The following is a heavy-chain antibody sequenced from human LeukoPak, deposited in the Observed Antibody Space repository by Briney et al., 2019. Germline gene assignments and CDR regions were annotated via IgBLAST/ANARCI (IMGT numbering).Heavy chain of an antibody. V-gene: IGHV4-59*01. Sequence: SETLSLTCTVSGGSISSYYWSWIRQPPGKGLEWIGYIYYSGSTNYNPSLKSRVTISVDTSKNQFSLKLSSVTAADTAVYYCARVSYSSSWDDFDYWGQGTLVTVSS. CDR1: GGSISSYY. J-gene: IGHJ4*02. CDR3: ARVSYSSSWDDFDY. D-gene: IGHD6-13*01. CDR2: IYYSGST.